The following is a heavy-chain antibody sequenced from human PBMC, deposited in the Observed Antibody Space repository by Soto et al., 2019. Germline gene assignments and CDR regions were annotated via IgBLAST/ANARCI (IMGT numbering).Heavy chain of an antibody. V-gene: IGHV3-21*06. D-gene: IGHD6-19*01. J-gene: IGHJ4*02. CDR2: ITPTSTFI. CDR3: AIARGNGWYEDY. Sequence: EVQLVESGGGLVKPGGSLRLSCAASGFTFSSYSFNWVRQAPGKGLEWVSIITPTSTFISYADSVRGRFTISRDNDKNSLYRQMDSLGAVDTAVYYCAIARGNGWYEDYWGQGTLVTVSS. CDR1: GFTFSSYS.